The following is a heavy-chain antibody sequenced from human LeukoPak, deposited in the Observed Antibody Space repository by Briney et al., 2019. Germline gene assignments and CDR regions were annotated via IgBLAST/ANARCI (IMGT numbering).Heavy chain of an antibody. CDR3: ARGAYPHYYAMDV. CDR1: GFTVSSNY. Sequence: PGGSLRLSCGASGFTVSSNYMSWVRQAPGKGLEWVSAMYSGGTTNYADSAKGRFTISRDSSKNTVDLQMSSLRDEDTAVYYCARGAYPHYYAMDVWGQGTTVTVSS. CDR2: MYSGGTT. V-gene: IGHV3-53*01. J-gene: IGHJ6*02. D-gene: IGHD2-2*02.